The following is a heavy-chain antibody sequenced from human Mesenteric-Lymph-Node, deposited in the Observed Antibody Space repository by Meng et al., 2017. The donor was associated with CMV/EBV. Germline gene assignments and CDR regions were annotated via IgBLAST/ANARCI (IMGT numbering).Heavy chain of an antibody. J-gene: IGHJ4*02. CDR1: VLTFSSLS. Sequence: ASVLTFSSLSVTWVGRPPGRGREWFVWISSSSGGTYYADSVKGRFTISRDNSKNTLYLQMNSLRADDTAVYYCARPGYIETYYRCDYWGQGTLVTVSS. V-gene: IGHV3-23*01. CDR2: ISSSSGGT. D-gene: IGHD1-26*01. CDR3: ARPGYIETYYRCDY.